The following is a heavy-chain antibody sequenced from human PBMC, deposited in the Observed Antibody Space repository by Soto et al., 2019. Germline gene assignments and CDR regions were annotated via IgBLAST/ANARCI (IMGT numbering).Heavy chain of an antibody. Sequence: SVKVSCKASGGTFSSYAISWVRQAPGQGLEWMGGIIPIFGTANYTQKFQGRVTITADESTSTAYMELSSLRSEDTAVYYCARDLGRDYYYGMDVWGQGTTVTVSS. V-gene: IGHV1-69*13. CDR1: GGTFSSYA. CDR2: IIPIFGTA. CDR3: ARDLGRDYYYGMDV. J-gene: IGHJ6*02.